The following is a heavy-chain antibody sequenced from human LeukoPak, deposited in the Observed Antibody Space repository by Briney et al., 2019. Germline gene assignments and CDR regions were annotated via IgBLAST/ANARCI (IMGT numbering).Heavy chain of an antibody. CDR3: ARDQSVDYFDY. Sequence: SETLSLTCIVSGGPISVDYWNWIRQAPGKGLEWIGYIYYTGRTKYNPSLKSRVTMSVDTSKNQFSLKLSSVTAADTAVYYCARDQSVDYFDYWGQGTLVTVSS. D-gene: IGHD2-15*01. CDR1: GGPISVDY. J-gene: IGHJ4*02. CDR2: IYYTGRT. V-gene: IGHV4-59*12.